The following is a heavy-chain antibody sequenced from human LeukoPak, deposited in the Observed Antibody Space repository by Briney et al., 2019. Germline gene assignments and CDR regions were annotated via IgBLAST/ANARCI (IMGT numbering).Heavy chain of an antibody. CDR3: ARAAGLKGYSYYYHMDV. Sequence: PSETLSLTCSVSGTSITDYYWNWIRQPAGKGLEWIGRVFPPGSTNYTPSLKSRVIMSAAASKNQFFLKLSSVTAADTAIYFCARAAGLKGYSYYYHMDVWGKGTTVIVSS. D-gene: IGHD3/OR15-3a*01. CDR2: VFPPGST. CDR1: GTSITDYY. J-gene: IGHJ6*03. V-gene: IGHV4-4*07.